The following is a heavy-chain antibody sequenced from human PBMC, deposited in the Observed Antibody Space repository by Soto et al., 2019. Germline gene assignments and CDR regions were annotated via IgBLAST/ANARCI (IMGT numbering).Heavy chain of an antibody. J-gene: IGHJ4*02. CDR1: GFTFSDYY. CDR3: ARRGSTGTFTY. D-gene: IGHD1-7*01. CDR2: ISNAGGAT. V-gene: IGHV3-11*01. Sequence: QVQLVESGGGLVKPGGSLRLSCAASGFTFSDYYMTWIRQAPGKGLEWISYISNAGGATSYADSVKGRFTISRDNAKNSLFLQMNNLRAEDTAVYYCARRGSTGTFTYWGQGTLVTVSS.